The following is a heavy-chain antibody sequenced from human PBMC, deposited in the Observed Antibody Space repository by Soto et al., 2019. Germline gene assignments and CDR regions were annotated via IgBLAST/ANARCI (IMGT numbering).Heavy chain of an antibody. V-gene: IGHV3-30-3*01. J-gene: IGHJ3*01. CDR1: GFTFSTYT. Sequence: PGESLKISCAASGFTFSTYTMHWVRQAPGKGLEWVAVMSYDGSNKYYADSVKGRFTISRDNAKNSLFLQMNSLRVEDTAVYYCATWHFPLIGFDVWGLGTMVTV. CDR3: ATWHFPLIGFDV. D-gene: IGHD3-3*02. CDR2: MSYDGSNK.